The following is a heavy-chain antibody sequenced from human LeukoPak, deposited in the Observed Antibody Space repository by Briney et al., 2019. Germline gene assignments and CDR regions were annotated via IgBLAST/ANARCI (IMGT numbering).Heavy chain of an antibody. CDR3: ATTIGARLMYFDY. CDR2: INPNSGGT. Sequence: ASVKVSCKASGYTFTGYYIQWVRQAPGQGLEWMGWINPNSGGTNYAQNLQGRVTMTTDTSTSTAYMEVRSLRSDDTAVYYCATTIGARLMYFDYWGQGTLVTVSS. J-gene: IGHJ4*02. V-gene: IGHV1-2*02. CDR1: GYTFTGYY. D-gene: IGHD6-6*01.